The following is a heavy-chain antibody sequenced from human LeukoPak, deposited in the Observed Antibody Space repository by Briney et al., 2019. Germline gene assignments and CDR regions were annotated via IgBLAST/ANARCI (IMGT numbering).Heavy chain of an antibody. CDR3: ASPVRLGYYYYMDV. Sequence: SVKVSCKASGGTSSSYAISWVRQAPGQGLEWMGGIIPIFGTANYAQKFQGRVTITTDESTSTAYMELSSLRSEDTAVYYCASPVRLGYYYYMDVWGKGTRSPSP. V-gene: IGHV1-69*05. CDR2: IIPIFGTA. D-gene: IGHD3-16*01. CDR1: GGTSSSYA. J-gene: IGHJ6*03.